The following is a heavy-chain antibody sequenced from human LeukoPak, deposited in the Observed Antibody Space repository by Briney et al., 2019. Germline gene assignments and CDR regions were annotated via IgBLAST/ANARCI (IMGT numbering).Heavy chain of an antibody. CDR1: GYTFISYY. CDR3: ARGRGRWTFFNKAFDY. V-gene: IGHV1-2*02. D-gene: IGHD3-16*01. J-gene: IGHJ4*02. CDR2: INADSGGT. Sequence: ASVKVSCKSSGYTFISYYMHWVRQAPGQGLEWMGWINADSGGTSYAQNFQGRVTMTRDTSITTAYMELSSLRSDGTAVYYCARGRGRWTFFNKAFDYWGQGTLVTVSS.